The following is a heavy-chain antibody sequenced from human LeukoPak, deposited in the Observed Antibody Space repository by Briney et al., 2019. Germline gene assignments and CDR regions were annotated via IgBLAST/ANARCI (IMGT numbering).Heavy chain of an antibody. D-gene: IGHD3-22*01. CDR1: GYTFTGYY. V-gene: IGHV1-2*04. CDR2: INPNSGGT. J-gene: IGHJ4*02. CDR3: ARDRTYYYDSSGYFNPGREFDY. Sequence: ASVKVSCRASGYTFTGYYMHWVRQAPGQGLEWMGWINPNSGGTNYAQKFQGWVTMTRDTSISTAYMELSSLRSEDTAVYYCARDRTYYYDSSGYFNPGREFDYWGQGTLVTVSS.